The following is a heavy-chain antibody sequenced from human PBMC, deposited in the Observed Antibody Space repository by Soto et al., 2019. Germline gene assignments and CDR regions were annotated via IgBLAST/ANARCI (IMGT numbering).Heavy chain of an antibody. V-gene: IGHV4-59*01. CDR2: IYSSGSA. CDR3: ARAGVPAAFFDY. D-gene: IGHD2-2*01. Sequence: SETLSLTCTVSGGSISSFYWSWIRQPPGKGLEWIGYIYSSGSAIYNPSLKSRVTLSIDTSKNQFSLKLSSVTAADAAVYYCARAGVPAAFFDYWGQGTLVTVSS. CDR1: GGSISSFY. J-gene: IGHJ4*02.